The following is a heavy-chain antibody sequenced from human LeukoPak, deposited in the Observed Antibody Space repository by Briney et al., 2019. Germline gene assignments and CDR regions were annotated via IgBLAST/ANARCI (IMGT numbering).Heavy chain of an antibody. Sequence: GGSLRLSCAASGFTVSSNYMSWVRQAPGKGLEWVSVIYSGGSTYYADSVKGRFTISRDNSKNTLYLQMNSLRAEDTAVYYCARAIAVAGLYYYYGMDAWGQGTTVTVSS. D-gene: IGHD6-19*01. CDR3: ARAIAVAGLYYYYGMDA. CDR2: IYSGGST. CDR1: GFTVSSNY. J-gene: IGHJ6*02. V-gene: IGHV3-66*01.